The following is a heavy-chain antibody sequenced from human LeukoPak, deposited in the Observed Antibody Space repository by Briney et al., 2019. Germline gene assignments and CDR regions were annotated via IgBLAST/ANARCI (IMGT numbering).Heavy chain of an antibody. CDR1: GYTFTGYY. Sequence: ASVKVSCKASGYTFTGYYMHWVRQAPGQGLEWMGRINPNSGGTNYAQKFQGRVTMTRDTSISTAYMELSRLRSDDTAVYYCARVAETTVETPTFNAFDIWGQGTMVTVSS. CDR2: INPNSGGT. D-gene: IGHD4-23*01. J-gene: IGHJ3*02. CDR3: ARVAETTVETPTFNAFDI. V-gene: IGHV1-2*06.